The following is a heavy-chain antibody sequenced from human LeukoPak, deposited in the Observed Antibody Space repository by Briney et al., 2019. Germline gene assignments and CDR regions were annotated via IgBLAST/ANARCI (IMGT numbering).Heavy chain of an antibody. CDR2: IKQDGSEK. Sequence: GGSLRLSCAASGLTVSKNYMSWVRQAPGKGLEWVANIKQDGSEKYYVDSVKGRFTISRDNAKNSLYLQMNSLRAEDTAVYYCAKGSDYDTKYYYYYMDVWGKGTTVTVSS. CDR3: AKGSDYDTKYYYYYMDV. CDR1: GLTVSKNY. D-gene: IGHD4/OR15-4a*01. V-gene: IGHV3-7*03. J-gene: IGHJ6*03.